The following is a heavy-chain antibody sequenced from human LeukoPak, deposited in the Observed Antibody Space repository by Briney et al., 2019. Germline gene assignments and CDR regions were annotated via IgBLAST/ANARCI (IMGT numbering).Heavy chain of an antibody. V-gene: IGHV1-2*02. CDR3: ARERESSGYSAVDA. CDR1: GYIFTGHY. Sequence: ASVKVSCKASGYIFTGHYMQWVRQAPGQGLEWVGWINVNTGGTKYAPKFEGRVTMTKDTSKTTAYMELRGLRTDDTAVYYCARERESSGYSAVDAWGQGTLVTVSS. D-gene: IGHD3-22*01. J-gene: IGHJ5*02. CDR2: INVNTGGT.